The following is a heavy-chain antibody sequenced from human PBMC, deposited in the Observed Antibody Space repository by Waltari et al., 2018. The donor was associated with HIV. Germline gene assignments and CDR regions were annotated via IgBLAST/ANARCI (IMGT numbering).Heavy chain of an antibody. CDR3: VREEYYYDTSGYQRIARGMDV. V-gene: IGHV3-33*01. CDR2: IWYDGSNN. CDR1: GFTFSSYG. Sequence: QVQLEESGGGVVQPGRSLRLSCAASGFTFSSYGMHWVRQAPGKGLEWVAVIWYDGSNNYYADSVKGRVTISRDNSKNTLYLQMNSLRAEDTAVYYCVREEYYYDTSGYQRIARGMDVWGQGTTVTVSS. D-gene: IGHD3-22*01. J-gene: IGHJ6*02.